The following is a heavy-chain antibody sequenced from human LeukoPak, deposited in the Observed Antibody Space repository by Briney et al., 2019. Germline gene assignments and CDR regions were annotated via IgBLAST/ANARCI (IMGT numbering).Heavy chain of an antibody. CDR2: INPNSGGT. D-gene: IGHD3-10*01. CDR1: GYTFTGYY. J-gene: IGHJ4*02. CDR3: ARASITMVRGVTPYSI. Sequence: ASVKVSCKASGYTFTGYYMHWVRQAPGQGLEWMGWINPNSGGTNYAQRFQGRVTMTTDTSTSTAYMELRSLRSDDTAVYYCARASITMVRGVTPYSIWGQGTLVTVSS. V-gene: IGHV1-2*02.